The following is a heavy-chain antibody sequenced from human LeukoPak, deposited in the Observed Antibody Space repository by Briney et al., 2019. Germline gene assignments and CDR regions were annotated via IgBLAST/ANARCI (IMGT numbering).Heavy chain of an antibody. V-gene: IGHV3-11*05. CDR1: GFTFSSGT. J-gene: IGHJ6*02. Sequence: PGGSLRLSCAASGFTFSSGTMSWIRQAPGKGLEWVSYISSSSSYTNYADSVKGRFTISRDNAKNSLYLQMNSLRAEDTAVYYCARDGGYYYGSGSYYTQYYYYYGMDVWGQGTTVTVSS. CDR3: ARDGGYYYGSGSYYTQYYYYYGMDV. CDR2: ISSSSSYT. D-gene: IGHD3-10*01.